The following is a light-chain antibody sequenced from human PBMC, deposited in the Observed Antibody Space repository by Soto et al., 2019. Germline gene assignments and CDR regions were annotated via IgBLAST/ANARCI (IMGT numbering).Light chain of an antibody. J-gene: IGKJ4*01. CDR1: QAVSSIL. Sequence: EVVLTKSPGTLSLSPGERATLSCRASQAVSSILLAWYQQKPGQAPRLLIYGASSRATGIPDRFSGSGSGTDFTLTVSRLEPEDFAVYYCQQHGTSPSFGGWTKLEIK. V-gene: IGKV3-20*01. CDR3: QQHGTSPS. CDR2: GAS.